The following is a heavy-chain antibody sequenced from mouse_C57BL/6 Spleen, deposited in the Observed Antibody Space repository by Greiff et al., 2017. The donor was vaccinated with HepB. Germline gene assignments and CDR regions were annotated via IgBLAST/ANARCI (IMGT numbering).Heavy chain of an antibody. CDR1: GYTFTSYT. D-gene: IGHD4-1*01. CDR3: ARGRIGTGTFAY. Sequence: QVRLQQSGAELARPGASVKMSCKASGYTFTSYTMHWVKQRPGQGLEWIGYINPSSGYTKYNQKFKDKATLTADKSSSTAYMQLSSLTSEDSAVYYCARGRIGTGTFAYWGQGTLVTVSA. CDR2: INPSSGYT. J-gene: IGHJ3*01. V-gene: IGHV1-4*01.